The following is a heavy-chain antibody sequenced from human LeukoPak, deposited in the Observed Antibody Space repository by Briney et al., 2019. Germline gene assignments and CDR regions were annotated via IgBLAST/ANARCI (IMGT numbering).Heavy chain of an antibody. CDR1: GFTFSSEA. Sequence: GGSLRLSCAASGFTFSSEAMHWVRQAPGKGLEWVANIKRDESDKHYVDSVKGRFTISRDNAKNLLYLEMNSLRAEDTAIYYCARDLTPYCTNGVCFDAFDIWGQGTMVTVSP. J-gene: IGHJ3*02. CDR3: ARDLTPYCTNGVCFDAFDI. CDR2: IKRDESDK. D-gene: IGHD2-8*01. V-gene: IGHV3-7*01.